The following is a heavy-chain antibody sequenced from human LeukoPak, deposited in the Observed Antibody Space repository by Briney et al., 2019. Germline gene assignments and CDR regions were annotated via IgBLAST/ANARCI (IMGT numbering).Heavy chain of an antibody. J-gene: IGHJ6*03. CDR2: ISYSSSYI. Sequence: ETLSLTCAVSGGSISGSEWWNWVRHAPGKGLEWVSSISYSSSYIYYVDSVKGRFTISRDNAKNSLYLQMHSLRAEDTAVYYCARALPGYYDTRGRYYYMDVWGKGTTVTVSS. CDR1: GGSISGSEW. D-gene: IGHD3-22*01. V-gene: IGHV3-21*01. CDR3: ARALPGYYDTRGRYYYMDV.